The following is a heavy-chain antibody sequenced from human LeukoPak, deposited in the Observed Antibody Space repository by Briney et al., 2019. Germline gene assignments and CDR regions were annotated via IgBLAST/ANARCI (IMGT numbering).Heavy chain of an antibody. CDR3: ARDFRGGYDFWSGYYTPYYFDY. CDR1: GDSVSSNSAA. D-gene: IGHD3-3*01. Sequence: SQTLSLTCAISGDSVSSNSAAWNWIRQSPSRGLEWLGRTYYRSKWYNDYAVSVKSRITINPDTSKNQFSLQLNSVTAADTAVYYCARDFRGGYDFWSGYYTPYYFDYWGQGTLVTVSP. V-gene: IGHV6-1*01. J-gene: IGHJ4*02. CDR2: TYYRSKWYN.